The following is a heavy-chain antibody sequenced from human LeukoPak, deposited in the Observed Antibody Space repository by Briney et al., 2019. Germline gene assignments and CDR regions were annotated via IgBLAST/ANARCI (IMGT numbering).Heavy chain of an antibody. CDR2: ISAYNGNT. V-gene: IGHV1-18*01. J-gene: IGHJ2*01. Sequence: ASVHVSRMASGYTFTSYGISWVRQPAAQELEWMGWISAYNGNTNYAQKLKGRVTMTTDISTSTGYMELRSLRSDDTAGYYCAREVVVDYYYDRAYWYFDLWGRGTLVTVSS. CDR1: GYTFTSYG. D-gene: IGHD3-22*01. CDR3: AREVVVDYYYDRAYWYFDL.